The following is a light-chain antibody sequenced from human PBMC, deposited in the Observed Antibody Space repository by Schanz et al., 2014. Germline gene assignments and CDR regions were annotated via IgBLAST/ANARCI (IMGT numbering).Light chain of an antibody. J-gene: IGKJ1*01. CDR2: GAS. Sequence: EIVMTQSPATLSVSPGERATLSCRASQSISSSYLAWYQQKPGQAPRLLIYGASTRATGIPARFSASGSATDFTLTISSLEPEDFAVYYCQQRSNWPWTFGQGTKVEIK. CDR3: QQRSNWPWT. CDR1: QSISSSY. V-gene: IGKV3D-20*02.